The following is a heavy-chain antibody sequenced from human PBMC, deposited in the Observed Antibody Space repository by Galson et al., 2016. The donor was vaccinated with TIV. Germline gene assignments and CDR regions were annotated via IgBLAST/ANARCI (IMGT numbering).Heavy chain of an antibody. Sequence: SVKVSCDPSGSTCSSYVIKWVRQAPGPGLEWMGEIIPMFCKANYAKHFQGRVTITADESSSTAYMELSSLRDEDTPVYYCAKERNTAFDHHYSYYGLDFWGQGTTVIVSS. V-gene: IGHV1-69*13. J-gene: IGHJ6*02. CDR1: GSTCSSYV. D-gene: IGHD5-18*01. CDR3: AKERNTAFDHHYSYYGLDF. CDR2: IIPMFCKA.